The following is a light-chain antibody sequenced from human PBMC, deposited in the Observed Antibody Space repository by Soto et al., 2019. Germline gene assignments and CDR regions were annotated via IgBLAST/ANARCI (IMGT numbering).Light chain of an antibody. J-gene: IGLJ1*01. CDR1: SSDVGAYNF. V-gene: IGLV2-14*03. CDR3: MSFTSSNTYV. CDR2: DVA. Sequence: QSVLTQPASVSGSPGQSITISCTGTSSDVGAYNFVSWYQHHPDKAPKVVIYDVANRPSGVSYRFSASKSGNTASLTISGLQAEDEADYYCMSFTSSNTYVFGTGTKLTVL.